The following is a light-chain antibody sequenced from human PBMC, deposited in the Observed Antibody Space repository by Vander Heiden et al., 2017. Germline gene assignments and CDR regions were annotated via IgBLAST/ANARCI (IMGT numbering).Light chain of an antibody. CDR3: SSYTSSKTVV. Sequence: QSALTQPASGSGSPGQSITLPCTGTSRDVGGHNLVSWYQQHPGKAPKVMIYDVSNRPSGVSHRFSGSKSGNTASLTISGLQAEDEADYHCSSYTSSKTVVFGGGTKVTVL. CDR1: SRDVGGHNL. CDR2: DVS. J-gene: IGLJ2*01. V-gene: IGLV2-14*01.